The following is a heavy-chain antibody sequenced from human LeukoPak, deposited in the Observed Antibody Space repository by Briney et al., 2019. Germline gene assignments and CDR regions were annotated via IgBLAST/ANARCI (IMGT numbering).Heavy chain of an antibody. CDR1: GGSISSSSYY. J-gene: IGHJ4*02. V-gene: IGHV4-39*07. CDR3: ARWNTAAMFVAGGDFDY. CDR2: IYYSGST. Sequence: SETLSLTCTVSGGSISSSSYYWGWIRQPPGKGLEWIGSIYYSGSTYYNPSLKSRVTISVDTSKNQFSLKLSSVTAADTAVYYCARWNTAAMFVAGGDFDYWGQGTLVTVSS. D-gene: IGHD2-2*01.